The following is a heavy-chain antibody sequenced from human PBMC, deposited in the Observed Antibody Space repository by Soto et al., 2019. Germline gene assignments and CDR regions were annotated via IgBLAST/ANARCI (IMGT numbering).Heavy chain of an antibody. CDR3: ARGRRKAAAGVSHSYYYGMDV. CDR2: INPNGGST. CDR1: GYTFSNYY. J-gene: IGHJ6*02. Sequence: ASVKVSCKASGYTFSNYYIRWVRQAPGQGLEWMGMINPNGGSTTYAQKFQGRVTMTRDTSTSTVYMELSSLTSEDTALYYCARGRRKAAAGVSHSYYYGMDVWGQGNTVTISS. D-gene: IGHD6-13*01. V-gene: IGHV1-46*01.